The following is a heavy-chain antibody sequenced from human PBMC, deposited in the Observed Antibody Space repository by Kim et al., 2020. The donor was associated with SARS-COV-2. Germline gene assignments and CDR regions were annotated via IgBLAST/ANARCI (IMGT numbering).Heavy chain of an antibody. CDR3: ATECGGSCYFGYFDP. D-gene: IGHD2-21*01. CDR2: IVIGSGST. V-gene: IGHV1-58*01. Sequence: SVKVSCKASAFTFTTCTSAVHWVRQARGQQPEWIGWIVIGSGSTHYAQKFQQRVTLTRDMTTSTAYMELRSLTSEDTAVYYCATECGGSCYFGYFDPWGQGTLVTVSS. CDR1: AFTFTTCTSA. J-gene: IGHJ5*02.